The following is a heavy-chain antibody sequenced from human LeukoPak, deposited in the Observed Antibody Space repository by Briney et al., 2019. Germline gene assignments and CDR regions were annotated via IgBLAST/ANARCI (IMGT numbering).Heavy chain of an antibody. CDR2: ISGSGGST. D-gene: IGHD3-3*01. CDR1: GFTFSSYA. J-gene: IGHJ4*02. CDR3: AKDSRRFLEWLFDY. Sequence: PGGSLRLSCAASGFTFSSYAMSWVRQAPGKGPEWVSAISGSGGSTYYADSVKGRFTISRDNSKNTLYLQMNSLRAEDTAVYYCAKDSRRFLEWLFDYWGQGTLVTVSS. V-gene: IGHV3-23*01.